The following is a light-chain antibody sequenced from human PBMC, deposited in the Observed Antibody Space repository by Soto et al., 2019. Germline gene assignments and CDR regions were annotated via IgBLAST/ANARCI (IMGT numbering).Light chain of an antibody. CDR2: DVS. Sequence: QSALTQPASVSGSPGQSITISCTGTSSDVGGYNYVSWYQQHPGKAPTLMIYDVSNRPSGVSNRFSGSKSGNTASLTISGLQAEDEADYYCSSYTSSSTLAIAGGTKLTVL. CDR1: SSDVGGYNY. J-gene: IGLJ2*01. V-gene: IGLV2-14*01. CDR3: SSYTSSSTLA.